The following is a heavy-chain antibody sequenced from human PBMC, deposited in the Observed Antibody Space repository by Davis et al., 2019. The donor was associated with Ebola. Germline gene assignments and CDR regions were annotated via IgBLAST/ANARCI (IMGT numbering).Heavy chain of an antibody. CDR1: GFTFSSYA. CDR3: ARREAASIDY. V-gene: IGHV3-74*01. CDR2: ITNDGTRT. Sequence: GESLKISCVASGFTFSSYAMSWVRQTPGKGLVWVSRITNDGTRTSYADSVQGRFTISRDNAKNTLFLQLNSLRVEDTAIYYCARREAASIDYWGQGTLVTVSS. D-gene: IGHD6-25*01. J-gene: IGHJ4*02.